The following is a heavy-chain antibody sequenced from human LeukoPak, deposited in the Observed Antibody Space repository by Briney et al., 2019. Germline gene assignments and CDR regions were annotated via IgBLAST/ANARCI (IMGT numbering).Heavy chain of an antibody. CDR2: VDPEDGET. CDR3: ATGSIAALPVDY. V-gene: IGHV1-69-2*01. CDR1: GYTFTDYY. D-gene: IGHD6-6*01. J-gene: IGHJ4*02. Sequence: GASVKVSCKASGYTFTDYYMHWVQQAPGKGLEWMGRVDPEDGETIYAEKFQGRVTITADTSTDTACMELSSLRSEDTAVYYCATGSIAALPVDYWGQGTLVTVSS.